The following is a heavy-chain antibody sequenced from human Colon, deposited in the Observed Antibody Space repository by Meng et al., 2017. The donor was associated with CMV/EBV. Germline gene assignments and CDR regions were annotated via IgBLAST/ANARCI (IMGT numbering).Heavy chain of an antibody. V-gene: IGHV4-59*01. CDR2: IYDRGSP. CDR3: ARDSRGFLDY. Sequence: GSLRLSCTVSGDSISLYYWTWIRQPPGKGLEFIGNIYDRGSPSYKSSLKSRVTIAQDTSKNQFSLKLNSVTSADTAIYYCARDSRGFLDYWGQGILVTVSS. D-gene: IGHD5-12*01. J-gene: IGHJ4*02. CDR1: GDSISLYY.